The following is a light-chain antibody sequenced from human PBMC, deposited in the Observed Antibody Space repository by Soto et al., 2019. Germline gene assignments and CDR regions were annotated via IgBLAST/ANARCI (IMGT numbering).Light chain of an antibody. V-gene: IGKV1-5*01. J-gene: IGKJ5*01. CDR2: DAS. Sequence: DIQVTQSPATLSAFVGDRATISCRARQSIGTWLAWYQQKPGKAPKLLIYDASTLESGVPSRFSGSGSGTEFTLTISSPRPEDVATYYCQEYNSYPVSFGQGTRLEIK. CDR3: QEYNSYPVS. CDR1: QSIGTW.